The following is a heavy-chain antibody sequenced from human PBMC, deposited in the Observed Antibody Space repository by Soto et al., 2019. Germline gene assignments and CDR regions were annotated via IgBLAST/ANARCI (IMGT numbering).Heavy chain of an antibody. V-gene: IGHV1-69*01. CDR1: GGSVSNSA. D-gene: IGHD6-6*01. J-gene: IGHJ4*02. Sequence: QVQLVQSGSEVKKPGSSVRVSCKASGGSVSNSAISWLRQAPGQGLEWMGGIIPIFGPAIYARKFQGRFTISADESTGTAYMELNNVRSDDTAVYYCGRGSSLTKVEYWGQGNLVTVSS. CDR3: GRGSSLTKVEY. CDR2: IIPIFGPA.